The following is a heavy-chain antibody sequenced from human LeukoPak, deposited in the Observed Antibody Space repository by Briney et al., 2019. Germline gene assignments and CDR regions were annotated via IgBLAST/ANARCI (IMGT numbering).Heavy chain of an antibody. J-gene: IGHJ4*02. CDR3: ARGRRGLGRFDY. V-gene: IGHV4-34*01. CDR1: GVSFSGYY. D-gene: IGHD6-19*01. Sequence: SETLSLTCAVYGVSFSGYYWSWHRQPPGKGLEGVGEVIHSGSTNYAPALRSGVTISVDTSKNQFSLKLSSVTAADTAVYYCARGRRGLGRFDYWGQGTLVTVSS. CDR2: VIHSGST.